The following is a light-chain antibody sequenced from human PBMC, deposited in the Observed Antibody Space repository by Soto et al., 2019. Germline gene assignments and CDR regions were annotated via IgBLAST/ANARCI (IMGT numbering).Light chain of an antibody. J-gene: IGLJ3*02. CDR2: GDS. CDR3: QSYDSSLSGSVM. V-gene: IGLV1-40*01. CDR1: GSNIGAGYD. Sequence: QSVLTQPPSVSGAPGQRVTISCAGSGSNIGAGYDVHWYQQLPGTAPKLLIYGDSNRPSGVPDRFSGSKSGTSASLTITGLQAEDEADYYCQSYDSSLSGSVMFGGGTKLTVL.